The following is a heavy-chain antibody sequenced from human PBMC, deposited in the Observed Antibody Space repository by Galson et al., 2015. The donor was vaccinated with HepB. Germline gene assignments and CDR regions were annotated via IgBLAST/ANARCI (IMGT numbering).Heavy chain of an antibody. D-gene: IGHD1-1*01. CDR2: ISYDGSNK. Sequence: SLRLSCAASGFTFSSYAMHWVRQAPGKGLEWVAVISYDGSNKYYADSVKGRFTISRDNSKNTLYLQMNSLRAEDTAVYYCAELGTTSTLDFDYWGQGTLVTVSS. CDR3: AELGTTSTLDFDY. V-gene: IGHV3-30*04. J-gene: IGHJ4*02. CDR1: GFTFSSYA.